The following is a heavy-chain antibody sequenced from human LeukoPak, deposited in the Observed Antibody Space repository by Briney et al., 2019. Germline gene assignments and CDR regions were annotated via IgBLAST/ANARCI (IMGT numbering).Heavy chain of an antibody. CDR2: ISGSDGST. J-gene: IGHJ4*02. Sequence: PGGSLRLSCAASGFTFSSYAMSWVRQAPGKGLEWVSGISGSDGSTNYADSVKGRLTISRENSKNTLYLQMNSLRAEDTAVYYCAKDSAKKYDDYWGQGTLVTVSS. CDR1: GFTFSSYA. CDR3: AKDSAKKYDDY. D-gene: IGHD2/OR15-2a*01. V-gene: IGHV3-23*01.